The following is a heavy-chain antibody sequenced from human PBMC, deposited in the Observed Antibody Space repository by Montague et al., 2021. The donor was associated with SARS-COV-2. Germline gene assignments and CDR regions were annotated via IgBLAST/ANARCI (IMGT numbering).Heavy chain of an antibody. V-gene: IGHV4-34*01. CDR2: INHSGSI. J-gene: IGHJ3*02. CDR1: GGSFSGYY. Sequence: SETLSLTCAVYGGSFSGYYWSWIRQPPGKGLEWIGEINHSGSINXNPXLKSRVTISVDTSKNQSSLKLSSVIAADTAVYYCARVPDYYDSSGYYFDAFDIWGQGTMVTVSS. D-gene: IGHD3-22*01. CDR3: ARVPDYYDSSGYYFDAFDI.